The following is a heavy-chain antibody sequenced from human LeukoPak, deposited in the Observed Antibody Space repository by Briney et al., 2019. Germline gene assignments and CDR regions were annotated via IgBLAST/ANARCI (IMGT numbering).Heavy chain of an antibody. Sequence: GGSLRLSCAASGFTFSSYAMSWVRQAPGKGLQWVSTISCSGGSTYYADSVKGRFTISRDNSKNTLYLQMNSLRAEDTAVYYCARGPLGYCSSTSCYRRYYYYMDVWGKGTTVTVSS. CDR1: GFTFSSYA. V-gene: IGHV3-23*01. J-gene: IGHJ6*03. CDR2: ISCSGGST. CDR3: ARGPLGYCSSTSCYRRYYYYMDV. D-gene: IGHD2-2*02.